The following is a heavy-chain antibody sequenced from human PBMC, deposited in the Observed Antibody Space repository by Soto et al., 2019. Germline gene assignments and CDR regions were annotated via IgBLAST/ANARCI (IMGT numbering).Heavy chain of an antibody. CDR1: GDSLRTSYW. D-gene: IGHD3-16*01. CDR2: VYNVGTT. J-gene: IGHJ4*02. CDR3: ARASYGLGFFDY. V-gene: IGHV4-4*02. Sequence: QVHLQESGPRLVKPSETLSLTCAVSGDSLRTSYWWTWVRQSAGKGLQWIGQVYNVGTTSYNPALKSRVIISVDNPKNQFSLKLTSMSAADTAVYFCARASYGLGFFDYWGQGSLVAFPS.